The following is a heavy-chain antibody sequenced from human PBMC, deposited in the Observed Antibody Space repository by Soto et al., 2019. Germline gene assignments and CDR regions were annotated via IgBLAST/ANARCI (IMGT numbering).Heavy chain of an antibody. CDR2: ISSSGAYV. CDR1: GFTFSGSG. CDR3: ARVKVLSEYGSGSYYLDY. V-gene: IGHV3-21*01. Sequence: GGSLRLSCAASGFTFSGSGIDWVRQAPGKGLEWVSSISSSGAYVFYADSVRGRFTISRDNAKNSLYLQMNSLRVEDTAVYYCARVKVLSEYGSGSYYLDYWGQGTLVTVSS. D-gene: IGHD3-10*01. J-gene: IGHJ4*02.